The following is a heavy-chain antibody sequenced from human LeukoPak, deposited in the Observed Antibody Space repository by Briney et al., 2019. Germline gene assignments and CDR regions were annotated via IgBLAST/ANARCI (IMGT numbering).Heavy chain of an antibody. V-gene: IGHV4-34*01. CDR2: INHSGST. Sequence: LETLSLTCAVYGGSFSGYYWSWIRQPPGEGLKWIGEINHSGSTNYNPSLKSRVTISVDTSKNQFSLKLSSVTAADTAVYYCARYPPYYYGSGSALDYWGQGTLVTVSS. J-gene: IGHJ4*02. CDR3: ARYPPYYYGSGSALDY. D-gene: IGHD3-10*01. CDR1: GGSFSGYY.